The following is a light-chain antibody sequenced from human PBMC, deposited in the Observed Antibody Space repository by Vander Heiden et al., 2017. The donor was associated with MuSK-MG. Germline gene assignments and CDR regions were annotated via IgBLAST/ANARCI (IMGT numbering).Light chain of an antibody. CDR1: RSDDGGYNY. CDR3: SSYTSSSHYV. V-gene: IGLV2-14*03. Sequence: SALSRPSSVSRSPGQSITITCTGTRSDDGGYNYVSWYQQHPGKAPKLIIDDVSNRPSVVSNRFSGTTSGNTASPTISGLQAEDEADYYCSSYTSSSHYVFGTGTKVTVL. J-gene: IGLJ1*01. CDR2: DVS.